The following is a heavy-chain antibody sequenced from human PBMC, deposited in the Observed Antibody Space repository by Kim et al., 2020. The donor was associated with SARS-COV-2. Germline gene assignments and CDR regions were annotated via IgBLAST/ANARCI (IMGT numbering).Heavy chain of an antibody. J-gene: IGHJ6*03. Sequence: ASVKVSCKASGYTFTSYGISWVRQAPGQGLEWMGWISAYNGNTNYAQKLQGRVTMTTDTSTSTAYMELRSLRSDDTAVYYCARLLTGEDYYYYMDVWGKGTTVTVSS. V-gene: IGHV1-18*01. CDR2: ISAYNGNT. CDR3: ARLLTGEDYYYYMDV. CDR1: GYTFTSYG. D-gene: IGHD7-27*01.